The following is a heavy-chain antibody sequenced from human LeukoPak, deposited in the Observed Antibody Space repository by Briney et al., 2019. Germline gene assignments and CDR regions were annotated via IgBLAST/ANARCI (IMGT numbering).Heavy chain of an antibody. CDR3: ARSGESAWYYTDV. CDR2: ISSSSSTI. D-gene: IGHD7-27*01. V-gene: IGHV3-48*01. CDR1: GFTFSSYS. Sequence: GGSPRLSCAASGFTFSSYSMNWVRQAPGKGLEWVSYISSSSSTIYYADSVKGRFTISRDNAKNSLYLQMNSLRAEDTAVYYCARSGESAWYYTDVWGKGTTVTVSS. J-gene: IGHJ6*03.